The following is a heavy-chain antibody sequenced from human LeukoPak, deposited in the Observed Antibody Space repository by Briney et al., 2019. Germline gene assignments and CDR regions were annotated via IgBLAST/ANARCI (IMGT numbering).Heavy chain of an antibody. CDR2: ISSSSYI. CDR1: GFTFSSYS. D-gene: IGHD2-2*01. CDR3: ARGSYCSSTSCSGLNYYYYMDV. J-gene: IGHJ6*03. V-gene: IGHV3-21*01. Sequence: GGSLRLSCAASGFTFSSYSMNWVRQAPGKGLEWVSSISSSSYIYYADSVKGRFTISRDNAKNSLYLQMNSLRAEDTAVYYCARGSYCSSTSCSGLNYYYYMDVWGKGTTVTISS.